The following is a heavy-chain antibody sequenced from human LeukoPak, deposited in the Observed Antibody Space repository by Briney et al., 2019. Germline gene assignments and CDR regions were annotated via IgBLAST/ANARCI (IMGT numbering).Heavy chain of an antibody. CDR2: ISAYNGNT. J-gene: IGHJ4*02. D-gene: IGHD3-22*01. V-gene: IGHV1-18*01. CDR1: GYTFTSYG. CDR3: ARDYGAVPSDYYDSSGPKPGFFDY. Sequence: GASVKVSCKASGYTFTSYGISCVRQAPGQGLEWMGWISAYNGNTNYAQKLQGRVTMTTDTSTSTAYMELSSLRSEDTAVYYCARDYGAVPSDYYDSSGPKPGFFDYWGQGTLVTVSS.